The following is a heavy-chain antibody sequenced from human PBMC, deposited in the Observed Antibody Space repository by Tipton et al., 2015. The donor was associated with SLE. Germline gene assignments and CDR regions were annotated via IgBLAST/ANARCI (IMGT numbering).Heavy chain of an antibody. CDR3: AKDPGGFNGDYPGDY. CDR1: GFAFKSYG. J-gene: IGHJ4*02. CDR2: IRFDGGTE. V-gene: IGHV3-30*02. D-gene: IGHD2-8*01. Sequence: SLRLSCAASGFAFKSYGMHWVRQAPGKGLEWVAFIRFDGGTENHADSVKGRFTISRDNSKNTLYLQMNDLRPEDTAVYYCAKDPGGFNGDYPGDYWGQGALVTVSS.